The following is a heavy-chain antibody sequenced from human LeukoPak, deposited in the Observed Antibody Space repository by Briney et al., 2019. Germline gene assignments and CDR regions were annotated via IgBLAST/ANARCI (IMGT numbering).Heavy chain of an antibody. D-gene: IGHD6-13*01. CDR2: INHSGST. Sequence: PSETLSLTCAVYGGSFSGYYWSWIRQPPGKGLEWIGEINHSGSTNYNPSLKSRVTISVDTSKNQFSLKLSSVTAADTAVYYCARGPLAAAGTAFDIWGQGTMVTVSS. CDR1: GGSFSGYY. J-gene: IGHJ3*02. V-gene: IGHV4-34*01. CDR3: ARGPLAAAGTAFDI.